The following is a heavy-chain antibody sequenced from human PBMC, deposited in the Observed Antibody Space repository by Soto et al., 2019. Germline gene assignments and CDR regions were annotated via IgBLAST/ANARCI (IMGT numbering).Heavy chain of an antibody. CDR3: AKRNWGGWYFYL. CDR2: ISGSGGST. V-gene: IGHV3-23*01. Sequence: EVQLLESGGGLVQPGGSLRLSCAASGFTFSSYAMSWVRQAPGKGLEWVSVISGSGGSTYYADSVKGRFTISRDNSKNTLYLQMNTPRAEDTAVYYCAKRNWGGWYFYLWGRGTLVTVSS. J-gene: IGHJ2*01. CDR1: GFTFSSYA. D-gene: IGHD7-27*01.